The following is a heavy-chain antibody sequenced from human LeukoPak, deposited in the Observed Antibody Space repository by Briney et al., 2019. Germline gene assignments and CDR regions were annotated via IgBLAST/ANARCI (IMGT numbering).Heavy chain of an antibody. CDR2: ISYDGSNK. CDR3: ARDLGDSSGYFAFDY. V-gene: IGHV3-30*04. CDR1: GFTFSSYA. D-gene: IGHD3-22*01. Sequence: PGGSLRLSCAASGFTFSSYAMHWVRQAPGKGLEWVAVISYDGSNKYYADSVKGRFTISRDNSKNTLYLQMNSLRAEDTAVYYCARDLGDSSGYFAFDYWGQGTLVTVSS. J-gene: IGHJ4*02.